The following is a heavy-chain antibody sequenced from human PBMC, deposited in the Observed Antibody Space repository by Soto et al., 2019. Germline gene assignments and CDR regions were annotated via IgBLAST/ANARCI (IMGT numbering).Heavy chain of an antibody. CDR3: ARGDYGDYHSYYYGMAV. CDR1: GGSFNSDA. CDR2: IIPISGTT. J-gene: IGHJ6*02. D-gene: IGHD4-17*01. V-gene: IGHV1-69*01. Sequence: QVQLVQSGAEVKKPGSSVKVSCKASGGSFNSDAINWVRQAPGQGLEWMGGIIPISGTTNYAQKIQGRVTITADESTGTAYMDVSSLRSEDTAIYYCARGDYGDYHSYYYGMAVWGQGTTVTVSS.